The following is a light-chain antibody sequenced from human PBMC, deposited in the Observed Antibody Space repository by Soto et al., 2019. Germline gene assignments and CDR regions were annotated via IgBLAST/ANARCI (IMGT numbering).Light chain of an antibody. CDR3: QQRSNWPPWT. J-gene: IGKJ1*01. V-gene: IGKV3-11*01. CDR1: QSVRSY. CDR2: DAS. Sequence: EIVLTQSPATLSLSPGERATLSCRASQSVRSYLAWYQQKPGQAPRLLIYDASNRATGIPARFSGSGSGTDFTLTMSSPEPEDFAFYYCQQRSNWPPWTFGQGTKVDIK.